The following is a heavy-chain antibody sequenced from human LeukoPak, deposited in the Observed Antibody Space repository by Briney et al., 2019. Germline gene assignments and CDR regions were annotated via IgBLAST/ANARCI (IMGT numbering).Heavy chain of an antibody. J-gene: IGHJ5*02. CDR1: GYTFTGYY. Sequence: ASVKVSCKASGYTFTGYYMLWVRQAPGQGLEWMGWINPNSGGTNYAQKFQGRVTMTRDTSISTAYMELSRLRSDDTAVYYCARVGYSLGWFDPWGQGTLVTVSS. V-gene: IGHV1-2*02. CDR2: INPNSGGT. CDR3: ARVGYSLGWFDP. D-gene: IGHD5-18*01.